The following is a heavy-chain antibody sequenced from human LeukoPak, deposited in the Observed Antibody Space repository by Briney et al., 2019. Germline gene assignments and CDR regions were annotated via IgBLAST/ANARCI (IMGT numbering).Heavy chain of an antibody. J-gene: IGHJ1*01. CDR1: GYMFTSYW. CDR2: IFPADSDT. V-gene: IGHV5-51*01. Sequence: GESLKISCKGSGYMFTSYWVAWVRQMPGKGLEWMGIIFPADSDTRYSPSFQGQVTISVDKSINTAYLQWSSLKASDTAMYYCARHRYFQLWGQGTLVTVSS. CDR3: ARHRYFQL.